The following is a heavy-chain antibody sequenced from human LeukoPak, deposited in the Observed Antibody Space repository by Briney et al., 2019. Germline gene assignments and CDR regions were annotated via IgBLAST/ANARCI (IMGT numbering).Heavy chain of an antibody. Sequence: QTGGSLRLSCAASGLTVNNNYMNWVRQAPGKGLEWVAVISYDGSNKYYADSVKGRFTISRDNSKNTLYLQMNSLRAEDTAVYYCARSKGYCSSTSCYDSSGYIDYWGQGTLVTVSS. CDR2: ISYDGSNK. V-gene: IGHV3-30*03. CDR1: GLTVNNNY. D-gene: IGHD2-2*01. J-gene: IGHJ4*02. CDR3: ARSKGYCSSTSCYDSSGYIDY.